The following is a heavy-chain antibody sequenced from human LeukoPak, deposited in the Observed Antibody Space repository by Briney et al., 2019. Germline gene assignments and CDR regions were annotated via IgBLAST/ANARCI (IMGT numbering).Heavy chain of an antibody. CDR3: ARDSGEDFWSGYSYPYAFDI. Sequence: PSETLSLTCTVSGGSISSYYWSWLRQPAGKGLEWIGRIYTSGSTNYNPSLKSRVTTSVDTSKNQFSLKLSSVTAADTAVYYCARDSGEDFWSGYSYPYAFDICGQGTMVTVSS. J-gene: IGHJ3*02. CDR1: GGSISSYY. CDR2: IYTSGST. V-gene: IGHV4-4*07. D-gene: IGHD3-3*01.